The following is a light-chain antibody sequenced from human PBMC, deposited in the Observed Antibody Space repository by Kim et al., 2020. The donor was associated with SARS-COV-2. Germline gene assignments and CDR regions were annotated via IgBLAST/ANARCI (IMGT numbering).Light chain of an antibody. J-gene: IGKJ2*01. V-gene: IGKV1-33*01. CDR2: DAS. CDR3: QHYYGFPYT. Sequence: SASVGDRVTIPCRAGQDISNNLNWYQQKSGEGPKLLIYDASSLDTGVPSKFSGRGSGTDFTFTINNLEPEDTATYFCQHYYGFPYTFGQGTKLEI. CDR1: QDISNN.